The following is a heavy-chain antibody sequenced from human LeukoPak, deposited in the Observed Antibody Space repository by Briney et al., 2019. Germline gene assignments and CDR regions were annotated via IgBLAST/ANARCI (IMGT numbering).Heavy chain of an antibody. V-gene: IGHV5-51*01. Sequence: GESLKISCKGSGYSFTSYWFGWVGQMPGKGLEWMGIIYPGDSDTRYSPSCQGQVTISADKSISTAYLQWGSLKASDTAMYYCARPGGWYGGAFDIWGQGTMVTVSS. J-gene: IGHJ3*02. CDR1: GYSFTSYW. CDR3: ARPGGWYGGAFDI. CDR2: IYPGDSDT. D-gene: IGHD6-19*01.